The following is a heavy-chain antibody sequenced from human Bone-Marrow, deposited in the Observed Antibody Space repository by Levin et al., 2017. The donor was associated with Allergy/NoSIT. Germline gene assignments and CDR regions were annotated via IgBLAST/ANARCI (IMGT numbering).Heavy chain of an antibody. D-gene: IGHD2-2*02. CDR3: ARLVVVPAAIGTYYYYYYMDV. Sequence: SQTLSLTCTVSGGSISSGGYYWSWIRQHPGKGLEWIGYIYYSGSTYYNPSLKSRVTISVDTSKNQFSLKLSSVTAADTAVYYCARLVVVPAAIGTYYYYYYMDVWGKGTTVTVSS. CDR2: IYYSGST. V-gene: IGHV4-31*03. J-gene: IGHJ6*03. CDR1: GGSISSGGYY.